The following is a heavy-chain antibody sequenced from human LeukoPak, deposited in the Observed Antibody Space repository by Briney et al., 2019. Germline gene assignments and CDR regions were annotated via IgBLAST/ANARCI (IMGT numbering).Heavy chain of an antibody. J-gene: IGHJ4*02. Sequence: HPGGSLRLSCAASGFIFSNFAISWVRQAPGKGLQWVSSISESGDKTYYADSVKGRFTISRDNSKNTLYLQMNSLRAEDTAVYYCAKEGDYYGSGSYYYQDYWGQGTLVTVSS. CDR3: AKEGDYYGSGSYYYQDY. V-gene: IGHV3-23*01. CDR1: GFIFSNFA. D-gene: IGHD3-10*01. CDR2: ISESGDKT.